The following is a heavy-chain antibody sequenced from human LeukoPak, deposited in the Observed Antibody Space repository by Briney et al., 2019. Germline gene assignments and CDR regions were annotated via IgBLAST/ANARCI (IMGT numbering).Heavy chain of an antibody. D-gene: IGHD6-13*01. Sequence: TSESLSLTSAFSGGSTSSSSYYWGWIRQHPGKGLEWIGSIYYCGSTCYNPSRKSRVTVSVDTSKNQSSLKLNSVPGAETAVYYCARGGSSWPTEGWFDPWGQGTLVTVSS. CDR1: GGSTSSSSYY. CDR3: ARGGSSWPTEGWFDP. J-gene: IGHJ5*02. V-gene: IGHV4-39*07. CDR2: IYYCGST.